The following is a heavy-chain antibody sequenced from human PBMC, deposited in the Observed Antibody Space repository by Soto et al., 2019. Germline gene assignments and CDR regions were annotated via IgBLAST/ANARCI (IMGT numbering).Heavy chain of an antibody. Sequence: QVQLVQSGAEVKKPGASVKVSCKASGYTFTSYGISWVRQAPGQGREWMGWISAYNGNTNYAQKLQGRVTMTTDPATSTAYRELRGLRSDDTGVYYCATTGGYSSSHQTFDCGGQGSLVTVSS. V-gene: IGHV1-18*01. J-gene: IGHJ4*02. D-gene: IGHD6-6*01. CDR1: GYTFTSYG. CDR2: ISAYNGNT. CDR3: ATTGGYSSSHQTFDC.